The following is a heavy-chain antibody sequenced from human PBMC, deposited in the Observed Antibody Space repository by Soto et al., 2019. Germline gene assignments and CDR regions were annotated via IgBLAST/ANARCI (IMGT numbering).Heavy chain of an antibody. Sequence: XTLSLTCSVSGASIRSYFWSWVRQPAGQGLEWIGHIYIRGTTSYNPSLECRVTLSLDTSKNQVSLVVTSVTAADTAVYYCARNPYVRGNYYFFDPWGPGTLGTVS. CDR3: ARNPYVRGNYYFFDP. CDR2: IYIRGTT. D-gene: IGHD3-22*01. J-gene: IGHJ5*02. CDR1: GASIRSYF. V-gene: IGHV4-4*07.